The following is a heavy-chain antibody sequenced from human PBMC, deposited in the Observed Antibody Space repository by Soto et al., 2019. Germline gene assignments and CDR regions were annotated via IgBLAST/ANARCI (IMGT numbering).Heavy chain of an antibody. V-gene: IGHV1-18*01. CDR3: ARLKIHDYDDYVNWSDP. CDR2: ISTFNGNT. Sequence: QVQLVQSGPEVRKPGASVKVSCKASGYTFSNYDITWVRQAPGQGLEWMGWISTFNGNTNYAQKLQGRVTMTTDTSTNTAYMELRSLRSDDTAVYYCARLKIHDYDDYVNWSDPWGQGILVTVSS. J-gene: IGHJ5*02. D-gene: IGHD4-17*01. CDR1: GYTFSNYD.